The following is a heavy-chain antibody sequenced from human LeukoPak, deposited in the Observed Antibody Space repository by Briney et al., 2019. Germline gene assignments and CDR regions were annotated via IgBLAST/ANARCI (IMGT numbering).Heavy chain of an antibody. V-gene: IGHV4-59*01. CDR1: GGSISSYY. D-gene: IGHD5-18*01. CDR2: IYYSGST. J-gene: IGHJ4*02. CDR3: ARGYSYDY. Sequence: SETLSLTCTVSGGSISSYYWSWIRQPPRQGLEWIGYIYYSGSTNPNPSLKSRVAISVDTSKNQFSLKLSSVTAADTAVYYCARGYSYDYWGQGTLVTVSS.